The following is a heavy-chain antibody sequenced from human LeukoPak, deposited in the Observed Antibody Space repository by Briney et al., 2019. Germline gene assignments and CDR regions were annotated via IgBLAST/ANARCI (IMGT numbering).Heavy chain of an antibody. CDR2: IQKDGSEQ. V-gene: IGHV3-7*04. J-gene: IGHJ4*02. CDR3: ARVAPTFCSSTSCYWDY. Sequence: GGSLRLSCAASGFTFSNHWMTWARQAPGKGLEWVANIQKDGSEQFYVASVKGRFTISRDNAKNSLYLQMNSLRPEDTAVYYCARVAPTFCSSTSCYWDYWGQGTLVTVSS. D-gene: IGHD2-2*01. CDR1: GFTFSNHW.